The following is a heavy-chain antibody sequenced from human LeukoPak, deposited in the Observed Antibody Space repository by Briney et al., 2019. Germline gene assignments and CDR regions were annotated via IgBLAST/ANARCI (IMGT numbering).Heavy chain of an antibody. J-gene: IGHJ5*02. CDR3: ARDVNSVVVVAATGWFDP. V-gene: IGHV4-4*07. Sequence: SETLSLTCTVSGGSISSYYWSWIRQPAGKGLEWIGRIYTSGSTNYNPSLKSRVTMSVDTSKNQFSLKLSSVTAADTAVYHCARDVNSVVVVAATGWFDPWGQGTLVTVSS. D-gene: IGHD2-15*01. CDR2: IYTSGST. CDR1: GGSISSYY.